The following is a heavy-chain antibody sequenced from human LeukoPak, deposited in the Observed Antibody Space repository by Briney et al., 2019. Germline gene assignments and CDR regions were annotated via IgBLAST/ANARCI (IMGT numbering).Heavy chain of an antibody. J-gene: IGHJ4*02. V-gene: IGHV3-9*01. CDR3: AMSRHYYDSSGYPADY. Sequence: TGGSLRLSCAASGFTFYDYAMHWVRQAPGKGLEWVSGISWNSGSIGYADSVKGRFTISRDNAKNSLYLQMNSLRAEDTALYYCAMSRHYYDSSGYPADYWGQGALVAVSS. CDR1: GFTFYDYA. D-gene: IGHD3-22*01. CDR2: ISWNSGSI.